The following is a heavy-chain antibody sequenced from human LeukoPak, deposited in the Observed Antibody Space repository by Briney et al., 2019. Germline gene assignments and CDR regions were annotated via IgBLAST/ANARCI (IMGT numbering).Heavy chain of an antibody. Sequence: SETLSLTCTVSGASFSSASYWTWIRPPPGKGVEWIAHIYNGVNTNYNPSLKSRVTISVDTSKNQFSLRLNSVTAADTAVYYCARSRAFNSGAFDPWGQGSLVTVSS. J-gene: IGHJ5*02. CDR3: ARSRAFNSGAFDP. CDR1: GASFSSASY. D-gene: IGHD1-26*01. CDR2: IYNGVNT. V-gene: IGHV4-61*01.